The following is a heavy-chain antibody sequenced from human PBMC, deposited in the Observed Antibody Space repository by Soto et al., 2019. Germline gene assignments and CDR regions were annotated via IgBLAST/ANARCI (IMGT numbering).Heavy chain of an antibody. V-gene: IGHV3-64*01. J-gene: IGHJ6*02. Sequence: EVELVESGGGLVQPGGSLRLSCAASGFTFSRYAMHWVRQAPGKGLEYVSGINSNGGNTDYASSVKGRFTISRDNSKNTLYLQMGSLRAEDMAVYYCARRILFGYGMDVWGQGTTVTVSS. CDR3: ARRILFGYGMDV. CDR1: GFTFSRYA. D-gene: IGHD2-21*01. CDR2: INSNGGNT.